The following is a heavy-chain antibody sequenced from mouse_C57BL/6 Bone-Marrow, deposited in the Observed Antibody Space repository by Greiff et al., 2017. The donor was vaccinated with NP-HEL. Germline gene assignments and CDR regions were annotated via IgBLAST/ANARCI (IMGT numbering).Heavy chain of an antibody. D-gene: IGHD2-3*01. J-gene: IGHJ2*01. CDR1: GYSFTGYF. CDR3: ARREDGYFYFDY. CDR2: INPYNGDT. V-gene: IGHV1-20*01. Sequence: VQLKQSGPELVKPGDSVKISCKASGYSFTGYFMNWVMQSHGKSLEWIGRINPYNGDTFYNQKFKGKATLTVDKSSSTAHMELRSLTSEDSAVYYCARREDGYFYFDYWGQGTTLTVSS.